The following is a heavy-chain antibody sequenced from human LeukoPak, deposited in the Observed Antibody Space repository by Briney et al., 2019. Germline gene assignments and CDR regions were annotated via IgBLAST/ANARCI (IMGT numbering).Heavy chain of an antibody. CDR1: GGSISSYY. CDR2: IYYSGST. V-gene: IGHV4-59*01. Sequence: SETLSLTCTVSGGSISSYYWSWIRQPPGKGLEWIGYIYYSGSTNYNPSLKSRVTISVDTSKNQFSLKLSSVTAADTAVYYCARDRYDSSGYYSDYWGQGTLVTVSS. D-gene: IGHD3-22*01. CDR3: ARDRYDSSGYYSDY. J-gene: IGHJ4*02.